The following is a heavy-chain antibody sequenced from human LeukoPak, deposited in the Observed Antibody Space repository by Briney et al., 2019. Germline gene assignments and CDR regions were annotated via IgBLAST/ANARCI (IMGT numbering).Heavy chain of an antibody. Sequence: HPGGSLRLSCAASGFTFSSYAMSWVRQAPGKGLEWVSAISGSGGSTYYADSVKGRFTISRDNSKDTLYLQMNSLRAEDTAVYYCATIFTVTTFDDWGQGTLVTVSS. V-gene: IGHV3-23*01. CDR3: ATIFTVTTFDD. J-gene: IGHJ4*02. D-gene: IGHD4-17*01. CDR1: GFTFSSYA. CDR2: ISGSGGST.